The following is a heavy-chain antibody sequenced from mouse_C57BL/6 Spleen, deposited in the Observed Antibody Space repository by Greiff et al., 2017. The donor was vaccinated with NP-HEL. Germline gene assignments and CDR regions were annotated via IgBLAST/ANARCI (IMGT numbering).Heavy chain of an antibody. V-gene: IGHV1-82*01. CDR1: GYAFSSSW. Sequence: VQLQQSGPELVKPGASVKISCKASGYAFSSSWMNWVKQRPGKGLEWIGRIYPGDGDTTYNGKFKGKATLTADKSSSTAYMQLSSLTSEDSAVYFCARSDGSDYWGQGTTLTVSS. J-gene: IGHJ2*01. CDR3: ARSDGSDY. CDR2: IYPGDGDT. D-gene: IGHD1-1*01.